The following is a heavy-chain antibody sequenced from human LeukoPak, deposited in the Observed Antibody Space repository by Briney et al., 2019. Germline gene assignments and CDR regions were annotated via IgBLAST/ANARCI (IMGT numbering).Heavy chain of an antibody. D-gene: IGHD3-22*01. J-gene: IGHJ4*02. V-gene: IGHV4-59*01. CDR2: ICYSGST. CDR3: ARGGYYFDY. CDR1: GGSISSYY. Sequence: SETLSLTCTVSGGSISSYYWSWIRQPPGKGLEWIGYICYSGSTNYNPSLKSRVTISVDTSKSQFSLKLSSVTAADTAVYYRARGGYYFDYWGQGTLVTVSS.